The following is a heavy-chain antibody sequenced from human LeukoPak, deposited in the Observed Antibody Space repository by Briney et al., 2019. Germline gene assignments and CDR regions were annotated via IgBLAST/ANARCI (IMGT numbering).Heavy chain of an antibody. CDR1: GGSFSGYH. CDR3: ARGRHDITMIVVVMTSVSYYLDV. Sequence: KPSETLSLTRAVYGGSFSGYHWTWIRQSPGKGLEWIGDINPSGSTYYNPSLKSRLTISVDTSKNQFSLKLRSVTAADTAVYYCARGRHDITMIVVVMTSVSYYLDVWGKGTTVTVS. D-gene: IGHD3-22*01. CDR2: INPSGST. V-gene: IGHV4-34*01. J-gene: IGHJ6*03.